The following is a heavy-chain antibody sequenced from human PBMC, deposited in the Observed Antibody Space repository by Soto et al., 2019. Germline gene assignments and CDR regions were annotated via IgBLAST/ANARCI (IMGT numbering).Heavy chain of an antibody. V-gene: IGHV3-21*01. CDR3: ATIAAGVGGDDY. J-gene: IGHJ4*02. Sequence: GGSLRLSCAASGFTFSSYSMNWVRQAPGKGLEWVSSISSSSSYIYYANSVKGRFTISRDNAKNYLYLQMNSLRAEDTAVYYCATIAAGVGGDDYWGQGTLVTVSS. D-gene: IGHD6-13*01. CDR1: GFTFSSYS. CDR2: ISSSSSYI.